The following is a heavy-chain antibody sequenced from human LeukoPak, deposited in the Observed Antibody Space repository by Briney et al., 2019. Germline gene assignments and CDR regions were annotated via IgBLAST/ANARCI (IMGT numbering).Heavy chain of an antibody. Sequence: PSETLSLTCAVYGGSFSGYYWSWIRQPPGKGLEWIREINHSGSTNYNPSLKSRVTISVDTSKNQFSLKLSSVTAADTAVYYCARRGLGLVDYWGQGTLVTVSS. CDR3: ARRGLGLVDY. J-gene: IGHJ4*02. V-gene: IGHV4-34*01. CDR2: INHSGST. CDR1: GGSFSGYY. D-gene: IGHD6-19*01.